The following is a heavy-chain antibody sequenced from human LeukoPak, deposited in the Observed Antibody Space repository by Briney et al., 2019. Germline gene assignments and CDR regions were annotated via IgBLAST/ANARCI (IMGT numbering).Heavy chain of an antibody. D-gene: IGHD2-2*01. J-gene: IGHJ4*02. Sequence: GGSLRLSCAASGFTFSSYSLNWVRQAPGKGLEWVSSISSSSSYIYYADSVKGRFTISRDNAKNSLYLQMNSLRAEDTAVYYCARDLFGGGVPAGHLNLGPGTLVTVSP. CDR2: ISSSSSYI. CDR1: GFTFSSYS. V-gene: IGHV3-21*01. CDR3: ARDLFGGGVPAGHLN.